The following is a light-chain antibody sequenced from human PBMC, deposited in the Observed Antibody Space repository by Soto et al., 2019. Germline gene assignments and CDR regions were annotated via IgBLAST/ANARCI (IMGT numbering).Light chain of an antibody. J-gene: IGKJ1*01. CDR1: QSISNW. CDR2: DAS. CDR3: QRYAIYSPT. V-gene: IGKV1-5*01. Sequence: DIQMTQSPSTLSASVGDRVTITCRASQSISNWLAWYQLKPGKAPKLLIYDASTLESGAPSRFSGSGSGTQFTLTISSLQPDDFATYYCQRYAIYSPTSGQWTKVGIK.